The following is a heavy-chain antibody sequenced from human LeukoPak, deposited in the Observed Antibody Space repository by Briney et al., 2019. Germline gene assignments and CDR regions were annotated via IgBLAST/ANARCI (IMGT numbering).Heavy chain of an antibody. Sequence: GASVKVSCKASGYTFTRYGISWVRQAPGQGLEWMGWISAYNGNTYYAQKFQGRVTMTTDTSTSTAYMEVRSLRSDNTAVYYCARDCSTTSCAFDYWGQGTLVTVSS. CDR1: GYTFTRYG. D-gene: IGHD2-2*01. J-gene: IGHJ4*02. CDR3: ARDCSTTSCAFDY. V-gene: IGHV1-18*01. CDR2: ISAYNGNT.